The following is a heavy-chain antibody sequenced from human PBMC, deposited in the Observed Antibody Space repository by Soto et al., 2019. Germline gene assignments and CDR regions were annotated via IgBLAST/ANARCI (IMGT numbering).Heavy chain of an antibody. J-gene: IGHJ4*02. D-gene: IGHD3-16*01. V-gene: IGHV4-39*01. CDR2: IYYTGNT. CDR1: GDSISSSSYF. CDR3: ARRTSVPGGVFDY. Sequence: QLQLQESGPRLVKPSETLSLTCTVSGDSISSSSYFWGWIRQPPGKGLEWIGTIYYTGNTYYNPSLKSRVTISVDTSRNQFSLKLISVTAADTAVYYCARRTSVPGGVFDYWDQGTLLTVSS.